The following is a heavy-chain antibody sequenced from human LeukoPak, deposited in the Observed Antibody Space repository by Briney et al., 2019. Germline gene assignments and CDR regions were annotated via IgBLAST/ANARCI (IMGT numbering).Heavy chain of an antibody. Sequence: GRSLRLSCAASGFTFSSYAMHWVRQAPGNGLEWVAVISYDGSNKYYADSVKGRFTISRDNSKNTLYLQMNSLRAEDTAVYYCARDPTQRYCSGGSCYNAVLYYFDYWGQGTLVTVSS. V-gene: IGHV3-30*04. CDR2: ISYDGSNK. CDR3: ARDPTQRYCSGGSCYNAVLYYFDY. J-gene: IGHJ4*02. D-gene: IGHD2-15*01. CDR1: GFTFSSYA.